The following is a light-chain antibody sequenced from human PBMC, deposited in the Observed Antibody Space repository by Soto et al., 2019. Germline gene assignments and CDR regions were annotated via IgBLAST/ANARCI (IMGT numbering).Light chain of an antibody. J-gene: IGLJ2*01. CDR2: EVS. V-gene: IGLV2-8*01. CDR1: SSDVGGYNY. CDR3: SSYAGSKPGPYRQGVV. Sequence: QSALTQPPSASGSPGQSVTISCTGTSSDVGGYNYVSWYQQHPGKAPKLMIYEVSKRPSGVPDRFSGSKSGNTASLTVSGLQAEDEADYYCSSYAGSKPGPYRQGVVFGGGTKLTVL.